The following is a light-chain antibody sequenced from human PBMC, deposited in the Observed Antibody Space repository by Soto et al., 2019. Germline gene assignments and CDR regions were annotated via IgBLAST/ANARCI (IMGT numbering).Light chain of an antibody. CDR1: RSDIGGYNY. J-gene: IGLJ2*01. V-gene: IGLV2-8*01. Sequence: QSALTQPPSASGSLGQSVTISRTGTRSDIGGYNYVSWYLQYPGKAPKLMIYDVYKRPSGVPDRFSGSKSGNTASLTVSGLQAEDEADYYCSSYAVNNKVVFGGGTKVTVL. CDR3: SSYAVNNKVV. CDR2: DVY.